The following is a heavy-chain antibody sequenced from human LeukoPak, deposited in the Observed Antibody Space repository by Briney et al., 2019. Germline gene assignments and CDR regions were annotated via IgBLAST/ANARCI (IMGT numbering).Heavy chain of an antibody. CDR3: ARELRFAYYYYYMDV. D-gene: IGHD5-12*01. Sequence: GGSLRLSCAASGFTFSSYSMNWVRQAPGKGLEWVSSISSSSSYIYYADSVKGRFTISRDNAKNSLYLQMNSLRAEDTAVYYCARELRFAYYYYYMDVWGKGTTVTISS. CDR1: GFTFSSYS. V-gene: IGHV3-21*04. J-gene: IGHJ6*03. CDR2: ISSSSSYI.